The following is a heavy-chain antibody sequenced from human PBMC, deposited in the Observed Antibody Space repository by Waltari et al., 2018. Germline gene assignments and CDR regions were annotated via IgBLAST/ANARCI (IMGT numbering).Heavy chain of an antibody. V-gene: IGHV4-34*01. Sequence: QVQLQQWGAGLLKPSETLSLTCAVYGGSFSGYYWRWIRQPPGKGLEWIGEINHSGSTNYNPSLKSRVTISVDTSKNQFSLKLSSVTAAGTAVYYCASEGGYYYDSSGYPIWGQGTLVTVSS. D-gene: IGHD3-22*01. CDR1: GGSFSGYY. CDR3: ASEGGYYYDSSGYPI. CDR2: INHSGST. J-gene: IGHJ4*02.